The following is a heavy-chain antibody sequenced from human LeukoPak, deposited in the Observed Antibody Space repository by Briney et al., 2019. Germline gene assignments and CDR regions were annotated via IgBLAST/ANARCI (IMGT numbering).Heavy chain of an antibody. D-gene: IGHD4/OR15-4a*01. CDR3: ARVGLVDNEYGFYFYMDV. V-gene: IGHV1-18*01. J-gene: IGHJ6*03. CDR1: GYTFSDYG. Sequence: GASVKVSCKPSGYTFSDYGITWVRQAPGQGIEWMGWISGYNGNTNYAESLQGRVTMTIDTSTSTAYMGLRSLRSDDTAVYYCARVGLVDNEYGFYFYMDVWGKGTTVIVSS. CDR2: ISGYNGNT.